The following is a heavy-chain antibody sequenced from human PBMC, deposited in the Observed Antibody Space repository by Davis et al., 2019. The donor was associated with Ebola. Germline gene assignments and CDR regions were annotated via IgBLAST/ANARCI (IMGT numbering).Heavy chain of an antibody. CDR3: ARGNYGDYIVLYYYNMDV. J-gene: IGHJ6*02. CDR2: IYYSGST. CDR1: GGTISSGDYY. Sequence: SETLSLTCTVSGGTISSGDYYWSWIRQPPGKGPEWIGYIYYSGSTYYNPSLKSRVTMSVDTSKNQFSLKLSSVTAADTAVYYCARGNYGDYIVLYYYNMDVWGQGTTVTVSS. D-gene: IGHD4-17*01. V-gene: IGHV4-30-4*02.